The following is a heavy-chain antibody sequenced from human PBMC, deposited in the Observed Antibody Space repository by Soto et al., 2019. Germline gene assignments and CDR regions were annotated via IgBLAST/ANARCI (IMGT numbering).Heavy chain of an antibody. V-gene: IGHV4-59*01. Sequence: SETLSLTCTVSGGSISSYYWSWIRQPPGKGLEWIAYIYYSGSTNYNPSLRSRVTISVDTSSNQFSLDLRSVSAADTAVYFCARGVLGYTYGTFDSWGQGTLVTVSS. D-gene: IGHD5-18*01. CDR3: ARGVLGYTYGTFDS. CDR1: GGSISSYY. J-gene: IGHJ4*02. CDR2: IYYSGST.